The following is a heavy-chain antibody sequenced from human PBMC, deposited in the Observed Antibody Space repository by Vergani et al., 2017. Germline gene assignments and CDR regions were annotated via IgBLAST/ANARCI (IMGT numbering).Heavy chain of an antibody. CDR2: ISGSGGST. J-gene: IGHJ6*02. CDR1: GFTFSSYA. V-gene: IGHV3-23*01. Sequence: TASGFTFSSYAMSWVRQAPGKGLEWVSAISGSGGSTYYADSVKGRFTISRDNSKNTLYLQMNSLRAEDTAVYYCAKDGTVNYYYYGMDVWGQGTTVTVSS. D-gene: IGHD4-17*01. CDR3: AKDGTVNYYYYGMDV.